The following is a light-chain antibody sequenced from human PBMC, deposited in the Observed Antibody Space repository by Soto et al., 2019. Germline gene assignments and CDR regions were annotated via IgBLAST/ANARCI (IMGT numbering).Light chain of an antibody. CDR3: QSYDSSLSGWV. CDR2: GNS. Sequence: QLVLTQPPSVSGAPGQRVTISCTESSSNIGAGYDVHWYQQLPGTAPKLLIYGNSNRPSGVPDRFSGSKSGTSASLAITGLQAEAEADYYCQSYDSSLSGWVFGGGTKLTVL. CDR1: SSNIGAGYD. V-gene: IGLV1-40*01. J-gene: IGLJ3*02.